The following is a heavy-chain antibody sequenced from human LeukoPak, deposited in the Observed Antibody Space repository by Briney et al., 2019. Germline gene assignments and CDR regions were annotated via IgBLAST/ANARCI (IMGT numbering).Heavy chain of an antibody. Sequence: GASVKVSCKASGYTFTSYDINWVRQATGQGLEWMGWMNPNSGNTGYAQKFQGRVTITRNTSISTAYMELSSVTAADTAVYYCARGSTHRDILTGYSREFDPWGQGTLVTVSS. CDR2: MNPNSGNT. CDR1: GYTFTSYD. CDR3: ARGSTHRDILTGYSREFDP. V-gene: IGHV1-8*03. J-gene: IGHJ5*02. D-gene: IGHD3-9*01.